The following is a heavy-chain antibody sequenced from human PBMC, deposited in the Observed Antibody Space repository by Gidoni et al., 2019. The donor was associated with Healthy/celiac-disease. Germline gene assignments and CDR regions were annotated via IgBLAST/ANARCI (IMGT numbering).Heavy chain of an antibody. CDR1: GGSISNSSYY. CDR3: AGADCSSTSCYLFDY. CDR2: ISYSART. D-gene: IGHD2-2*01. Sequence: QLQLQESGPGLLKPSETLSLTCTVYGGSISNSSYYRGWIRQPPGKGLEWMGSISYSARTYYNPSLKGLVTISVDTSKSQCSLKLSCVNAADTAVYYCAGADCSSTSCYLFDYWGQGTLVTVSS. J-gene: IGHJ4*02. V-gene: IGHV4-39*01.